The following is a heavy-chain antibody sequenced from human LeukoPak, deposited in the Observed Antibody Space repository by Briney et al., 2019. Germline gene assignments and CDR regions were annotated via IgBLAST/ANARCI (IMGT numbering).Heavy chain of an antibody. J-gene: IGHJ4*02. D-gene: IGHD2-15*01. V-gene: IGHV3-23*01. CDR1: GFTFSSYS. CDR3: AKGSASGRPYYFDY. CDR2: ITGSGGST. Sequence: PGGSLRLSCAASGFTFSSYSMNWVRQAPGKGLEWASGITGSGGSTYHADSVKGRFTISRDNSKNTLYLQMSSLRAEDSAIYYCAKGSASGRPYYFDYWGQGILVTVSS.